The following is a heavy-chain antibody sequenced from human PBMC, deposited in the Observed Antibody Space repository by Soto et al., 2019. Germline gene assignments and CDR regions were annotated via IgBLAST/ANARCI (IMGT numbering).Heavy chain of an antibody. CDR3: AREDDGGDRDYYGLDV. J-gene: IGHJ6*02. D-gene: IGHD2-21*02. V-gene: IGHV4-30-4*08. CDR1: GGSISSDNYH. CDR2: IYYSGSI. Sequence: SETLSLTRPVSGGSISSDNYHWTWIRQSPGKGLEWIGYIYYSGSIFYNPSFKSRVTISVDTSKNQFSLQLSSVTAADTAVYFCAREDDGGDRDYYGLDVWGQGTTVTVSS.